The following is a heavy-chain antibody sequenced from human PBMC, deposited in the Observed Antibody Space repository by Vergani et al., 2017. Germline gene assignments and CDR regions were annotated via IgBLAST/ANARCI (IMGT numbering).Heavy chain of an antibody. Sequence: EVQLLESGGSLKQPGGSVRLPCAASGCTFSTYAMHWVRQASGKGLEWVSARTGGGGSTYYADSFKGRFIISRDNSRDTLYLQMNSLRPEDTATYYCVIDAGSYANFFASWAKGTWVTVSS. CDR3: VIDAGSYANFFAS. CDR1: GCTFSTYA. J-gene: IGHJ4*02. D-gene: IGHD1-26*01. V-gene: IGHV3-23*01. CDR2: RTGGGGST.